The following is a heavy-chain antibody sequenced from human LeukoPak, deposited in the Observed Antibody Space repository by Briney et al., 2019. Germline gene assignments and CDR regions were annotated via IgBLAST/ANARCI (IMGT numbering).Heavy chain of an antibody. V-gene: IGHV4-34*01. Sequence: KTSETLSLTCAVYGGSFSGYYWGWTRQPPGKGLEWIGEINHSGSTNYNPSLKSRVTMSVDTSKNQFSLKLSSVTAADTAVYYCARGRGYYFDYWGQGTLVTVSS. CDR3: ARGRGYYFDY. CDR1: GGSFSGYY. J-gene: IGHJ4*02. CDR2: INHSGST.